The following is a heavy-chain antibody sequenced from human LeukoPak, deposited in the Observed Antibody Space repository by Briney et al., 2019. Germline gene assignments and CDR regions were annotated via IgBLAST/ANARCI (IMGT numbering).Heavy chain of an antibody. CDR3: ERGWDDVVISS. J-gene: IGHJ5*02. CDR2: IKGDGSHT. D-gene: IGHD3-16*02. CDR1: GFTFSNYW. V-gene: IGHV3-74*01. Sequence: AGGSLRLSCAASGFTFSNYWMHWVRQAPGKGLVWVSRIKGDGSHTIYADSVKGRFTISRDNAKNTLYLQMKRLRAEDTAVYYWERGWDDVVISSWGRETLVTVSS.